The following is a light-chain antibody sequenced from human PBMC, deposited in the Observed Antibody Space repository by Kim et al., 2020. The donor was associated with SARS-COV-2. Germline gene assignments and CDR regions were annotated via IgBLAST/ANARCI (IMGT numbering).Light chain of an antibody. J-gene: IGLJ2*01. CDR2: QDN. CDR1: ELGDKY. CDR3: QAWDNNTVI. Sequence: SYELTQPPSVSVSPGQTAGITCSGIELGDKYASWYQQRPGQSPVVVLYQDNKRPSGIPERFSGSNSGNTATLTISGTQAMDEADYFCQAWDNNTVIFGGGTKLTVL. V-gene: IGLV3-1*01.